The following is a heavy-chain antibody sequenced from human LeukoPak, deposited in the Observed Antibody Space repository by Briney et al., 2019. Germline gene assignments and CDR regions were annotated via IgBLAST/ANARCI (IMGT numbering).Heavy chain of an antibody. D-gene: IGHD3-9*01. J-gene: IGHJ4*02. CDR1: GFTFSSYG. CDR3: AKDPWILTERTGYYFDY. CDR2: IRYDGSNK. Sequence: GGSLRLSCAASGFTFSSYGMHWVRQAPGKGLEWVAFIRYDGSNKYYADSVKGRFTISRDNSKNTLYLQMNSLRAEDTAVYYCAKDPWILTERTGYYFDYWGQGTLVTVSS. V-gene: IGHV3-30*02.